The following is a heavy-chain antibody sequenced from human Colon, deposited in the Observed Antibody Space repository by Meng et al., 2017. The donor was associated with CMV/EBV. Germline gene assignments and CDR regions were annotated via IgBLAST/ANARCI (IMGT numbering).Heavy chain of an antibody. CDR2: IKQDGSEK. V-gene: IGHV3-7*01. Sequence: GESLKISCAASGFTFSNYWMTWVRQAPGKGLEWVANIKQDGSEKYYVDSVKGRFTVSRDIAKNSLYLQMNSLRAEDTAVYYCARDPFIKAFDIWGQGTMVTVSS. CDR3: ARDPFIKAFDI. J-gene: IGHJ3*02. CDR1: GFTFSNYW.